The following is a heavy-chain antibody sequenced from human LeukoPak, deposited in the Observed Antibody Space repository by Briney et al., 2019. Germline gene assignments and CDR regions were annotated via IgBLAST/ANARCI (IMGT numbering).Heavy chain of an antibody. J-gene: IGHJ6*02. V-gene: IGHV3-7*01. CDR3: AREHQIAAAGTERSYYYYGMDV. Sequence: GGSLRLSCAASGFTFSNYWMSWVRQAPGKGLEWVANIKEDGSEKYYVDSVKGRFTISRDNAKNSLYLQMNSLRAEDTAVYYCAREHQIAAAGTERSYYYYGMDVWGQGTTVTVSS. CDR2: IKEDGSEK. CDR1: GFTFSNYW. D-gene: IGHD6-13*01.